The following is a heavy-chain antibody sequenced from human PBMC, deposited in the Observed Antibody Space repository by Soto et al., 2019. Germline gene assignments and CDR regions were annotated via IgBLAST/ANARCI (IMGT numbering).Heavy chain of an antibody. CDR2: IYHSGST. D-gene: IGHD2-15*01. V-gene: IGHV4-30-2*01. Sequence: SEILSLTCAVSGGSISSGGYSWSWIRQPPGKGLEWIGYIYHSGSTYYNPSLKSRVTISVDRSKNQFSLKLSSVTAADTAVYYCARGSKEVVVAATGWFDPWGQGTLVTVSS. CDR1: GGSISSGGYS. CDR3: ARGSKEVVVAATGWFDP. J-gene: IGHJ5*02.